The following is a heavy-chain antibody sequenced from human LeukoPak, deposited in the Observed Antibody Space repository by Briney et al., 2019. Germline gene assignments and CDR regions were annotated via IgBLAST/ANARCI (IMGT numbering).Heavy chain of an antibody. J-gene: IGHJ4*02. D-gene: IGHD3-10*01. CDR2: IYYSGST. CDR3: ARGIVEGSGSYQGPFDY. V-gene: IGHV4-59*08. Sequence: SETLSLTCTVSGGSISSYYWSWIRQPPGKGLEWIGYIYYSGSTNYNPSLKSRVTISVDTSKNQFSLKLSSVTAADTAVYYCARGIVEGSGSYQGPFDYWGQGTLVTVSS. CDR1: GGSISSYY.